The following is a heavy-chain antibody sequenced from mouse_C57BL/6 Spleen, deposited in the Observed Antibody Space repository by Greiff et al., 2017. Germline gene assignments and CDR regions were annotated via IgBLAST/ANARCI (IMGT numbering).Heavy chain of an antibody. CDR3: ARHPDYFDY. J-gene: IGHJ2*01. Sequence: EVKLLESGGVLVKPGGSLKLSCAASGFTFSSYGMSWVRQTPDKRLEWVATISSGGSYTYYPDRLKGRITISRDNAKNTLYLQMSSLKSEDTAMYYCARHPDYFDYWGQGTTLTVSS. V-gene: IGHV5-6*01. CDR2: ISSGGSYT. CDR1: GFTFSSYG.